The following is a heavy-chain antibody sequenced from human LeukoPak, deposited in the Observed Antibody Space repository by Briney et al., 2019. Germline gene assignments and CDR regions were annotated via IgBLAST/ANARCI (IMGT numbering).Heavy chain of an antibody. D-gene: IGHD4-11*01. CDR2: INHSGST. Sequence: SETLSLTCADYGGSFSGYYWSWIRQPPGKGLEWIGEINHSGSTNYNPSLKSRVTISVDTSKNQFSLKLSSVTAADTAVYYCARGNSNYRNYYYYYMDVWGKGTTVTVSS. V-gene: IGHV4-34*01. CDR1: GGSFSGYY. J-gene: IGHJ6*03. CDR3: ARGNSNYRNYYYYYMDV.